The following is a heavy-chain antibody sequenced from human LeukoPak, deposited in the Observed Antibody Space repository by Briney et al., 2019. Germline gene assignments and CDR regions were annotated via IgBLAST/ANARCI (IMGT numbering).Heavy chain of an antibody. D-gene: IGHD5-18*01. CDR1: GFTFSSYI. J-gene: IGHJ4*02. V-gene: IGHV3-21*01. CDR2: ISSRSTYI. CDR3: AREPTAMIL. Sequence: GGSLRLSCAASGFTFSSYIMNWVRQTPGKGLEWVSSISSRSTYIYYADSVKGRFTISRDNAKNSLYLQMNSLRAEDTAVYYCAREPTAMILWGQGTLVTVSS.